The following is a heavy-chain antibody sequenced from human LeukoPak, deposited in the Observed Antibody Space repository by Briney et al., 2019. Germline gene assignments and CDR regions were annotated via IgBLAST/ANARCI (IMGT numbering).Heavy chain of an antibody. J-gene: IGHJ3*02. D-gene: IGHD3-16*01. Sequence: SETLSLTCAVYGGSFSGYYWSWIRQPPGKGLEWLGEINHSGSTNYNPSLKSRVTISVDTSKNQFSLKLTSVTAADTAVYYCARDGGTHDAFDIWAQGTMVTVSS. CDR1: GGSFSGYY. CDR2: INHSGST. CDR3: ARDGGTHDAFDI. V-gene: IGHV4-34*01.